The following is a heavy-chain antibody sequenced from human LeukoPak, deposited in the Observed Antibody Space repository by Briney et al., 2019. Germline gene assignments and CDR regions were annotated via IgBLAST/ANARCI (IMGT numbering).Heavy chain of an antibody. CDR2: ITSTSSST. V-gene: IGHV3-23*05. CDR3: AKGGVTLMQGFDY. CDR1: GFTFSSYA. Sequence: GGSLRLSCAVSGFTFSSYAMHWVRQAPGKGLEWVSSITSTSSSTFYADSVKGRFTISRDNSKKTLHLQMNSVRAEDTAVYYCAKGGVTLMQGFDYRGQGTLVTVSS. D-gene: IGHD3-22*01. J-gene: IGHJ4*02.